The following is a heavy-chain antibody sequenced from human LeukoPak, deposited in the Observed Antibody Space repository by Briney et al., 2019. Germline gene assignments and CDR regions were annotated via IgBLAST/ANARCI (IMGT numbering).Heavy chain of an antibody. V-gene: IGHV1-69*01. CDR3: ARGLAAMAIFDY. Sequence: SVKVSCKASGGTFSSYAISWVRQAPGQGLEWMGGIIPIFGTANYAQKFQGRVTITADESTSTAYMELSSLRSEDTAVYYCARGLAAMAIFDYWGQGTLVTVSS. CDR2: IIPIFGTA. CDR1: GGTFSSYA. J-gene: IGHJ4*02. D-gene: IGHD5-18*01.